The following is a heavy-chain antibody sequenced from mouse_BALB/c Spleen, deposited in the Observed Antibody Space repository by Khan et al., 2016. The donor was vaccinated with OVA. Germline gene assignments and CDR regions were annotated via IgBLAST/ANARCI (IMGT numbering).Heavy chain of an antibody. Sequence: VQLKQSGAELVRPGALVKLSCKASGFNIKDYYFHWVKQRPEQGLEWIGWIDPENSNTEYDPKFQDKATITSDTSSNTAYLQFSGLTSEDTAVYYCARSGYVAWFGYWGQGTLVTVS. V-gene: IGHV14-1*02. CDR2: IDPENSNT. CDR3: ARSGYVAWFGY. J-gene: IGHJ3*01. CDR1: GFNIKDYY.